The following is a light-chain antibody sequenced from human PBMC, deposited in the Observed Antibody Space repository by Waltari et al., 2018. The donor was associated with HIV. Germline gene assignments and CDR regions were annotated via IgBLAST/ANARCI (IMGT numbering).Light chain of an antibody. V-gene: IGLV1-47*01. CDR2: KDT. CDR1: SSNTETDN. J-gene: IGLJ1*01. CDR3: VGWDSRLSGYV. Sequence: QSVLTQPPSASGTPGQRVTISCSGSSSNTETDNVSWYQQLTGAAPRLLIYKDTQRPSGVPDRFTGSKSGTSASLAISGLRSEDEADYYCVGWDSRLSGYVFGSGTKVTVL.